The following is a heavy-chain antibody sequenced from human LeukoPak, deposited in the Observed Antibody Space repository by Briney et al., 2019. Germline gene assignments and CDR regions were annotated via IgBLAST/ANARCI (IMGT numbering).Heavy chain of an antibody. Sequence: PSETLSLTCSVSGDSISSSYWAWIRQAPGRGLEWIGYLSNTGSSTNNPSLKSRVSISLETPRNRFSLDLSSVTDADTAVYYCARARYHGLGSGYSGGFYYMDVWGKGTTVIVSS. D-gene: IGHD3-3*01. J-gene: IGHJ6*03. CDR3: ARARYHGLGSGYSGGFYYMDV. V-gene: IGHV4-59*01. CDR2: LSNTGSS. CDR1: GDSISSSY.